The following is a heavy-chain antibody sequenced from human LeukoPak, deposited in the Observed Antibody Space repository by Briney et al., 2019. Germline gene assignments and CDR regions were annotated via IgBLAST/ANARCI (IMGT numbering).Heavy chain of an antibody. Sequence: PGGSLRLSCAASGFTFSDYYMSGISQAPGKGLEWGSYICRTGETIYYADSVKGHFTISRDNVKNSLYLQMDSLRAEDTATYYCARDVYGSGSFPYFDYWGRGTLVTVSS. CDR2: ICRTGETI. CDR1: GFTFSDYY. J-gene: IGHJ4*02. D-gene: IGHD3-10*01. V-gene: IGHV3-11*01. CDR3: ARDVYGSGSFPYFDY.